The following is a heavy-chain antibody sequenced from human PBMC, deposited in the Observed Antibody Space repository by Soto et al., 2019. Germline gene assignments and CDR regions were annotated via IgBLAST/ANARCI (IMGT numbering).Heavy chain of an antibody. CDR3: ARAVAAGDY. CDR2: ISSSSYTI. D-gene: IGHD3-10*01. V-gene: IGHV3-48*01. J-gene: IGHJ4*02. CDR1: GFTFSSYS. Sequence: GGSLRLSCAASGFTFSSYSMNWVRQAPGKGLEWVSYISSSSYTIYYADSVKGRFTISRDNAKNSLYLQVNSLRAEDTAVYYCARAVAAGDYWGQGTLVTVAS.